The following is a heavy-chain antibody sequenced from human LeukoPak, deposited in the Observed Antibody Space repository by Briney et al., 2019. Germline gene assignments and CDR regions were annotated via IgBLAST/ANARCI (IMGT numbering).Heavy chain of an antibody. D-gene: IGHD3-22*01. CDR3: ARENYDSSGYYYGWFDP. V-gene: IGHV1-69*13. CDR2: IIPIFGTA. CDR1: GGTFSSYA. Sequence: SVKVTCKASGGTFSSYAISWVRQAPGQGLEWMGGIIPIFGTANYAQKFQGRVTITADESTSTAYMELSSLRSEDTAVYYCARENYDSSGYYYGWFDPWGQGTLVTVSS. J-gene: IGHJ5*02.